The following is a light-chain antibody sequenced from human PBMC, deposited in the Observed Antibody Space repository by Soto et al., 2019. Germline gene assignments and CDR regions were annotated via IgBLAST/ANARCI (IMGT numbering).Light chain of an antibody. J-gene: IGKJ5*01. CDR1: QGISSY. CDR3: QQLNSYPPNT. Sequence: DIQLTQSPSFLSASVGDRVSITCRASQGISSYLAWYQQEPGKAPKLLIYAASTLQSGVPSRFSGSGSGTEFTLTISSLQPEDFATYYCQQLNSYPPNTFGQGTRLEIK. CDR2: AAS. V-gene: IGKV1-9*01.